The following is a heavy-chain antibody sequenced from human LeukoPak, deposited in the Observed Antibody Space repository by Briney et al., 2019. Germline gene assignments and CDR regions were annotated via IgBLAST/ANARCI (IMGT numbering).Heavy chain of an antibody. Sequence: GRSLRLSCTASGFTFSSNGIHWVRQAPGKGLEWVAVISNSGGEKYFADSVRGRFTISRDNSKNTEYLQMNSLRTEDTAMYYCAKDRYRSWCVDYWGQGTLVTVSS. V-gene: IGHV3-30*18. D-gene: IGHD6-13*01. J-gene: IGHJ4*02. CDR3: AKDRYRSWCVDY. CDR1: GFTFSSNG. CDR2: ISNSGGEK.